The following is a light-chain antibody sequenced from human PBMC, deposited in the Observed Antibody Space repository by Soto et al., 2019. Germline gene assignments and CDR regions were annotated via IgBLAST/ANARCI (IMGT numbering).Light chain of an antibody. CDR1: QSVSSY. J-gene: IGKJ1*01. CDR3: QQRSNWWT. Sequence: EIVLTQSPATLSLSPEERATLSCRASQSVSSYLAWYQQKPGQAPRLLIYDASNRATGIPARFSGSGSGTDFTLTISSLEPEDFAVYYCQQRSNWWTFGQGTKV. CDR2: DAS. V-gene: IGKV3-11*01.